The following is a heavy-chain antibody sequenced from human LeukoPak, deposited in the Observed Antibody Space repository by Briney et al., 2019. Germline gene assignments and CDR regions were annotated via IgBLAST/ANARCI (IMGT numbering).Heavy chain of an antibody. D-gene: IGHD3-9*01. CDR1: GFTFSDYY. CDR2: ISSSGSTI. J-gene: IGHJ6*02. Sequence: GGSLRLPCAASGFTFSDYYMSWIRQAPGKGLEWVSYISSSGSTIYYADSVKGRFTISRDNAKNSLYLQMNSLRAEDTAVYYCAREKLRYFDWLLSQPHAYYYYGMDVWGQGTTVTVSS. V-gene: IGHV3-11*01. CDR3: AREKLRYFDWLLSQPHAYYYYGMDV.